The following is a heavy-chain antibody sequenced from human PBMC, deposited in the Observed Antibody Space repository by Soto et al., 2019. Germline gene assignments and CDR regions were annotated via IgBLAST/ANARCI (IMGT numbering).Heavy chain of an antibody. CDR3: AKDKVTRNYYYYGMDV. V-gene: IGHV3-9*01. CDR2: ISWNSGSI. CDR1: GFTFDDYG. J-gene: IGHJ6*02. D-gene: IGHD4-17*01. Sequence: DVQLVESGGGLVQPGWSLRLSCAASGFTFDDYGMNWVRQAPGKGLEWVSGISWNSGSIGYADSVKGRFTVSRDNAKNSLYLHMNSLRTEDTALYFCAKDKVTRNYYYYGMDVWGQGTTVTVSS.